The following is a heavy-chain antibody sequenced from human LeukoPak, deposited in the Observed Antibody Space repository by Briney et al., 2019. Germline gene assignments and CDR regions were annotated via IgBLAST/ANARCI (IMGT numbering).Heavy chain of an antibody. CDR2: VYYTGST. J-gene: IGHJ4*02. D-gene: IGHD3-10*01. V-gene: IGHV4-39*01. CDR1: GDSISNGGYS. CDR3: ARSYGSGSYHDY. Sequence: SETLSLTCTVSGDSISNGGYSWGWIRQPPGKGLEWIGSVYYTGSTYYNLSLKSRVTISVDTSKNQFSLKLSSVTAADTAVYYCARSYGSGSYHDYWGQGTLVTVSS.